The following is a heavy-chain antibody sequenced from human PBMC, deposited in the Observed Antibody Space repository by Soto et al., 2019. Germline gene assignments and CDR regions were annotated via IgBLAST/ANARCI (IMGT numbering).Heavy chain of an antibody. CDR1: GFTFTSSA. CDR2: IVVGSGNT. Sequence: QMQLVQSGPEVKKPGTSVKVSCKASGFTFTSSAVQWVRQARGQRLEWIGWIVVGSGNTNYAQKFQERVTITRDMSTRTAYMELSSLRSEDTAVYYCAAADIGASYYYYYGMDVWGQGTTVTVSS. CDR3: AAADIGASYYYYYGMDV. J-gene: IGHJ6*02. D-gene: IGHD5-12*01. V-gene: IGHV1-58*01.